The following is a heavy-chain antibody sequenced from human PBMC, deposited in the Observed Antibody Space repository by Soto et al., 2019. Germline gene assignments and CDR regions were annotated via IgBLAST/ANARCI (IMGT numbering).Heavy chain of an antibody. CDR2: IFRSGSP. V-gene: IGHV4-30-4*01. Sequence: SETLSLTCTVSGGAISSGDYYWSWIRQPPGEGLEWIGYIFRSGSPYYNPSLKGRVTISADTSKNQFSLSLTSVTAADTAVYYCARSERGYSYGPFDYWGQGTLVTVSS. CDR3: ARSERGYSYGPFDY. D-gene: IGHD5-18*01. J-gene: IGHJ4*02. CDR1: GGAISSGDYY.